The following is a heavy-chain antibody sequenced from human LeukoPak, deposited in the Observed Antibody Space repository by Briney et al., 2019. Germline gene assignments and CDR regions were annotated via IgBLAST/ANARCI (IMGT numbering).Heavy chain of an antibody. Sequence: KPSETLFHTCTVSGDSLSEGYWCWIRQPPGKGLEWIGNIFSSGNTNYNPSLKSRVTISVDTSKNQFSLNLSSVIAADTAVYYCARRFRGYSYGPLEYWGQGTLVTVSS. CDR3: ARRFRGYSYGPLEY. J-gene: IGHJ4*02. CDR2: IFSSGNT. D-gene: IGHD5-18*01. V-gene: IGHV4-59*01. CDR1: GDSLSEGY.